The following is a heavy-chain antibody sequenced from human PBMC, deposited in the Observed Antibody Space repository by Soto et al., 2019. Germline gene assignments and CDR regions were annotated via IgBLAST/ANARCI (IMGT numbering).Heavy chain of an antibody. D-gene: IGHD5-12*01. CDR2: IYSGGST. CDR1: GFTVSRNY. V-gene: IGHV3-53*02. J-gene: IGHJ6*02. CDR3: PRESEGYGGGYYYYYGMDV. Sequence: EVQLVETGGGLIQPGGSLRLSCAASGFTVSRNYMSWVRQAPGKGLEWVSVIYSGGSTYYADSVKGRFTISRDNSKNTLYLQMNSLRAEDTAVYYCPRESEGYGGGYYYYYGMDVWGQGTTATVSS.